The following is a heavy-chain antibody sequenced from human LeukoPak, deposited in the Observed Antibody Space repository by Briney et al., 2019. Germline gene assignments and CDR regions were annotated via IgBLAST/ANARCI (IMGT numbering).Heavy chain of an antibody. CDR2: IYPGDSDT. J-gene: IGHJ6*03. D-gene: IGHD6-13*01. Sequence: GESLKISCKGSGYSFTNYWIDWVRQVPGKGLEWMGIIYPGDSDTRYSPSFQGQVTISADKSISTAYLQWSSLKASDTAMYYCARQAAAGTTYYYYYYMDVWGKGTTVTISS. V-gene: IGHV5-51*01. CDR1: GYSFTNYW. CDR3: ARQAAAGTTYYYYYYMDV.